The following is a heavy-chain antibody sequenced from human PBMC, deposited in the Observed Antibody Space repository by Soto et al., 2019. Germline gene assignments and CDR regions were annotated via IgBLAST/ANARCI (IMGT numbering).Heavy chain of an antibody. V-gene: IGHV4-31*08. Sequence: SETLSLTCTVSGGSISSGGYYWSWIRQHPGKGLEWIGYIYYSGSTYYNPSLKSRVTISVDTSKNQFSLKLSSVTAADTAVYYCGRRGSRSWYGYWGRGPLVTVSS. D-gene: IGHD6-13*01. CDR1: GGSISSGGYY. CDR3: GRRGSRSWYGY. J-gene: IGHJ4*02. CDR2: IYYSGST.